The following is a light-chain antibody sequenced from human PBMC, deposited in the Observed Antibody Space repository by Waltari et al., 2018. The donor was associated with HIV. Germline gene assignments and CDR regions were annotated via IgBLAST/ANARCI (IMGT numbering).Light chain of an antibody. Sequence: SHELTQPPSVSVSPGQTASITCSGAYLGDKYASWYQQKPGQSPVLVIYQDDKRPSGIPERFSGSNSGNTAPLTITGTQAMDEADYYCQAWDSSTVLFGGGTKLTVL. V-gene: IGLV3-1*01. CDR1: YLGDKY. J-gene: IGLJ2*01. CDR2: QDD. CDR3: QAWDSSTVL.